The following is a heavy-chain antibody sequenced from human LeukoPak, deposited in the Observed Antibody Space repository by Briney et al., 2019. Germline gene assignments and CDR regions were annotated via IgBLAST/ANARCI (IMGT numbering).Heavy chain of an antibody. CDR1: GFMFSDYW. CDR3: AKGRGWLQFFDY. J-gene: IGHJ4*02. Sequence: GGSLRLSCAASGFMFSDYWMTWVRQAPGKGLEWVSGISGSGSSTYYAESVKGQFTISRDNSKNTLYLQMNSLRAEDTAVYFCAKGRGWLQFFDYWGQGTLVTVSS. D-gene: IGHD5-24*01. CDR2: ISGSGSST. V-gene: IGHV3-23*01.